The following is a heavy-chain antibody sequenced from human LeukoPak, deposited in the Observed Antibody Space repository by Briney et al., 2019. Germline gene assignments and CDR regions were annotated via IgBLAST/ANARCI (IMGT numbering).Heavy chain of an antibody. CDR2: IFYTGTT. CDR3: ARIFDS. CDR1: VGSVGTSDYY. Sequence: PSETLSLTCTVSVGSVGTSDYYWGWIRRPPGKGPECIVDIFYTGTTNFNPSLRGRVTMSIDTSKNLFSLKLTSVTAADTAVYYCARIFDSWGQGTLVAVSS. V-gene: IGHV4-39*07. J-gene: IGHJ5*01.